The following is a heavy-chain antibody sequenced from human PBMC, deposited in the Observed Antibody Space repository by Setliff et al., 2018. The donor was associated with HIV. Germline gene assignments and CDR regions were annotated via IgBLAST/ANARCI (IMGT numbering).Heavy chain of an antibody. CDR2: INTNTGNP. J-gene: IGHJ4*02. V-gene: IGHV7-4-1*02. CDR3: ARTLDPGITMIVPLDY. CDR1: GYTFTSYA. D-gene: IGHD3-22*01. Sequence: ASVNVSCKASGYTFTSYAMNWVRQAPGQGLEWMGWINTNTGNPTYAQGFTGRFVFSLDTSVSTAYLQISSLKAEDTAVYYCARTLDPGITMIVPLDYWGQGTLVTVSS.